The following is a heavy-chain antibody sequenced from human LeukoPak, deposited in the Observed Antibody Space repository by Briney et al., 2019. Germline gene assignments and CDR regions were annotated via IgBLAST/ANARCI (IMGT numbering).Heavy chain of an antibody. Sequence: GGSLRLSFAASGFTFSSSWMGWVRQAPGKGLEWVANIKEDGTVENYLDSVEGRFTISRDNAKNSLSLQMNTLRAEDTAVYYCARDVAYSAFDYWGQGTLVTVSS. D-gene: IGHD4-11*01. V-gene: IGHV3-7*05. CDR3: ARDVAYSAFDY. CDR1: GFTFSSSW. J-gene: IGHJ4*02. CDR2: IKEDGTVE.